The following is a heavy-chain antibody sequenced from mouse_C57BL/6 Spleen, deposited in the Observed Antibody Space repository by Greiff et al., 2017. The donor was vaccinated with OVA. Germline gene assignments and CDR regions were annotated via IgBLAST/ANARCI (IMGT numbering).Heavy chain of an antibody. V-gene: IGHV1-55*01. CDR3: AREIYDGYYDFDY. CDR1: GYTFTSYW. CDR2: IYPGSGST. Sequence: QVHVKQPGAELVKPGASVKMSCKASGYTFTSYWITWVKQRPGQGLEWIGDIYPGSGSTNYNEKFKSKATLTVDTSSSTAYMQLSSLTSEDSAVYYCAREIYDGYYDFDYWGQGTTLTVSS. D-gene: IGHD2-3*01. J-gene: IGHJ2*01.